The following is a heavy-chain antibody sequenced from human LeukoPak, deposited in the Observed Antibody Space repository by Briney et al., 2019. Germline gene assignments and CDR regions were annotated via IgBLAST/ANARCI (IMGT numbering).Heavy chain of an antibody. D-gene: IGHD3-16*01. CDR2: INQDVSQI. J-gene: IGHJ4*02. CDR3: ARDLGGWVDY. CDR1: GFTFRSYW. V-gene: IGHV3-7*01. Sequence: GSLRLSCAASGFTFRSYWMSWVRQAPGKGLEWVATINQDVSQIKYVDSVKGRFTISRDNAKNSLYLQMNSLRAEDTAVYYCARDLGGWVDYWGQGTLVTVSS.